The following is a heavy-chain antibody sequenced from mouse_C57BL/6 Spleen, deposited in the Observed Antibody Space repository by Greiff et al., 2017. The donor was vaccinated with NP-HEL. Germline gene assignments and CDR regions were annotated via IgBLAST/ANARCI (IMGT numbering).Heavy chain of an antibody. V-gene: IGHV5-4*01. CDR3: ARDDWDYAMDY. CDR2: ISDGGSYT. Sequence: LEWVATISDGGSYTYYPDNVKGRFTISRDNAKNNLYLQMSHLKSEDTAMYYCARDDWDYAMDYWGQGTSVTVSS. D-gene: IGHD4-1*01. J-gene: IGHJ4*01.